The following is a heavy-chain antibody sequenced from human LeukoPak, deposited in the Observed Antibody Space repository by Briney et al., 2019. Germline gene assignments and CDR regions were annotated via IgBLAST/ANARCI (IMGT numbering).Heavy chain of an antibody. Sequence: PGGSLRLSCAASGFAFSSYAMHWVRQAPGKGLEWVAAISYDGSNKYYADSVKGRFTISRDNSKNTLYLQMNSLRAEDTAVYYCASGPADFDYWGQGTLVTVSS. CDR1: GFAFSSYA. V-gene: IGHV3-30*04. CDR3: ASGPADFDY. CDR2: ISYDGSNK. D-gene: IGHD2-2*01. J-gene: IGHJ4*02.